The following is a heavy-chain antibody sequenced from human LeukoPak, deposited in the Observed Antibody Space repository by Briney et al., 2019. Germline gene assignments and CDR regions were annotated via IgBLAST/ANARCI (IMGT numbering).Heavy chain of an antibody. J-gene: IGHJ5*02. Sequence: ASVKVSCKASGYTFTSYGISWVRQAPGQGLEWMGWISAYNGNTNYAQKLQGRVTMTIDTSTSTAYMELRSLRSDDTAVYYCARTDLRGSYYLPRPWGQGTLVTVSS. CDR3: ARTDLRGSYYLPRP. V-gene: IGHV1-18*01. CDR1: GYTFTSYG. CDR2: ISAYNGNT. D-gene: IGHD1-26*01.